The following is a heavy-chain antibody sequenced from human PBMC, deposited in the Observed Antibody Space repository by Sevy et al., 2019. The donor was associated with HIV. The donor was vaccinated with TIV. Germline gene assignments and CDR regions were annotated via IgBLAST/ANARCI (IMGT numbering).Heavy chain of an antibody. Sequence: GGSLRLSCAASGFTFSSYGMHWVRQAPGKGLDWVAVIWYDGNNKYYADSVKGRFTSSRDNSKNTLYLQMNSLRAEDTAVYYCAKLRGRDGYNFDAFDIWGQGTMVTVSS. V-gene: IGHV3-33*06. CDR3: AKLRGRDGYNFDAFDI. J-gene: IGHJ3*02. CDR1: GFTFSSYG. D-gene: IGHD5-12*01. CDR2: IWYDGNNK.